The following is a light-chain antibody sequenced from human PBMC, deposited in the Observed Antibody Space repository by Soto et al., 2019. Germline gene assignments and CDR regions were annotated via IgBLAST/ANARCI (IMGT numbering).Light chain of an antibody. Sequence: DIQMTQSPSTLSASVGDRVTITCRASQSISSWLAWYQQKPGKAPKLLIYKASSLESGVPSRFSGSGSGTEFTLTISSLQPDDFATYYCQEYNSYPWTFGLGTRWIS. J-gene: IGKJ1*01. CDR3: QEYNSYPWT. CDR1: QSISSW. V-gene: IGKV1-5*03. CDR2: KAS.